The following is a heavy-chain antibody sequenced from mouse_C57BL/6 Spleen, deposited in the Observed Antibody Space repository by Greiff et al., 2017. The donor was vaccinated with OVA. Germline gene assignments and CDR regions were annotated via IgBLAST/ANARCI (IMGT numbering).Heavy chain of an antibody. Sequence: DVQLVESGGGLVKPGGSLKLSCAASGFTFSSYAMSWVRQTPEKRLEWVATISDGGSYTYYPDNVKGRFTISRDNAKKYLYLQMSHLKSEDTAMYYCAGALYDYDGDAMDYWGQGTSVTVSS. CDR2: ISDGGSYT. CDR3: AGALYDYDGDAMDY. CDR1: GFTFSSYA. D-gene: IGHD2-4*01. V-gene: IGHV5-4*01. J-gene: IGHJ4*01.